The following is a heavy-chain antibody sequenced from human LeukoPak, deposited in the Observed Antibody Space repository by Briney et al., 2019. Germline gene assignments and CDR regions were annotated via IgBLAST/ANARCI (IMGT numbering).Heavy chain of an antibody. CDR1: GFTFSSYG. V-gene: IGHV3-33*06. D-gene: IGHD3-9*01. Sequence: PGGSLRLSCAASGFTFSSYGMHWVRQAPGKGLEWVAVIWYDGSNKYYADSVKGRFTISRDNSKNTLYLQMNSLRAEDTAVYYCAKVLSDYDILTGYYAGDYWGQGTLVTVSS. J-gene: IGHJ4*02. CDR2: IWYDGSNK. CDR3: AKVLSDYDILTGYYAGDY.